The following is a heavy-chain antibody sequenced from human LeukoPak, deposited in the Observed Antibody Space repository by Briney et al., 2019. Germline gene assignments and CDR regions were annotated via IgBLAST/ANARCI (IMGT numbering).Heavy chain of an antibody. Sequence: GGSLRLSCAASGFTFSSYAMHWVRQAPGKGLEWVAVISYDGSNKYYADSVKGRFTISRDNSKNTLYLQMNSLRAEDTAVYYCARGYGRYSSSWYVWGLDYWGQGTLVTVSS. CDR1: GFTFSSYA. D-gene: IGHD6-13*01. J-gene: IGHJ4*02. CDR3: ARGYGRYSSSWYVWGLDY. V-gene: IGHV3-30*04. CDR2: ISYDGSNK.